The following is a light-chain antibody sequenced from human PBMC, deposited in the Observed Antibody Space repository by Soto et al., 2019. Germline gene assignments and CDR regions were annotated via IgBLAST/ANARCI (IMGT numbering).Light chain of an antibody. J-gene: IGKJ2*01. CDR3: QQSYSTLYT. V-gene: IGKV1-39*01. CDR1: QSISSY. CDR2: AAS. Sequence: DIQMTQSPSSLSASVGDRVTITCRASQSISSYLNWYQQKPGKAPKLLIYAASSLQSGVPSRFSGSGYGTDFTLTISSLQPEDFSTYYCQQSYSTLYTFGQRTKLEIK.